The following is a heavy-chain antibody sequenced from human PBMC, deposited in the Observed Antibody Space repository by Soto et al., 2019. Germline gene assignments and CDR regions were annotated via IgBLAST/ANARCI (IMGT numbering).Heavy chain of an antibody. CDR3: ASSYDILTGPRYYFDY. J-gene: IGHJ4*02. D-gene: IGHD3-9*01. CDR1: GGSVSSGSYY. CDR2: IYYSGST. Sequence: KPSETLSLTCTVSGGSVSSGSYYWSWIRQPPGKGLEWIGYIYYSGSTNYNPSLKSRVTISVDTSKNQFSLKLSSVTAADTAVYYCASSYDILTGPRYYFDYWGQGTLVTVSS. V-gene: IGHV4-61*01.